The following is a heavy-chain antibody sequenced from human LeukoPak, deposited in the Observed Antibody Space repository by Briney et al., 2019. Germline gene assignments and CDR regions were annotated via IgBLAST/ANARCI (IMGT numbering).Heavy chain of an antibody. V-gene: IGHV1-2*02. J-gene: IGHJ4*02. Sequence: SVTVSCKASGYTFTGYYMHWVRPAPGQGLEWMGWINPNSGGTNYAQKFQGRVTMTRDTSISTAYMELSRLTSGDTAVYYCARRTILAAGTNFDYWGQGTLVTVSS. D-gene: IGHD6-13*01. CDR2: INPNSGGT. CDR3: ARRTILAAGTNFDY. CDR1: GYTFTGYY.